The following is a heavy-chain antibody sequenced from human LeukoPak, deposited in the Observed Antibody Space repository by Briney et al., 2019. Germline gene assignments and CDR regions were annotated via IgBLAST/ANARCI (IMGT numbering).Heavy chain of an antibody. Sequence: SETLSLTCTVSGGSLSTYYWSWIRQPPGKGLEWIGYVYDSARTNYSPSLQSRATISVDTSKNQFSLNLSSVTAADTAVYYCASASGGWEYFRHWGQGTLVTVSS. CDR3: ASASGGWEYFRH. V-gene: IGHV4-59*01. CDR1: GGSLSTYY. CDR2: VYDSART. J-gene: IGHJ1*01. D-gene: IGHD2-15*01.